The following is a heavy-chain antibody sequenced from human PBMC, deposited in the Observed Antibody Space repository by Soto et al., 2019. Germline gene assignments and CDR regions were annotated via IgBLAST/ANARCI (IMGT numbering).Heavy chain of an antibody. Sequence: QVHLVQSGAEVKKPGASVKVSCKGSGYTFTSYGITWVRQAPGQGLEWMGWISAHNGNTNYAQKLQGRVTVTRDTHTSTAHMEVRSLRSDAKAVHYCARGRDGDDWGQGALVTVSS. CDR2: ISAHNGNT. J-gene: IGHJ4*02. CDR1: GYTFTSYG. V-gene: IGHV1-18*01. CDR3: ARGRDGDD.